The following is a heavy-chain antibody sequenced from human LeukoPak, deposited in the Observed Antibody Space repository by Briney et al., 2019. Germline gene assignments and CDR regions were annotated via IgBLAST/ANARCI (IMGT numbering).Heavy chain of an antibody. V-gene: IGHV4-4*07. D-gene: IGHD2-2*02. Sequence: PSETLSLTCTVSGDFISSSNWSWIRQPAGKGLEWIGRIYTSGSTNYNPSLKSRVTMSVDTSKNQFSLKLSSVTAADTAVYYCARELYVNSFDIWGQGTMVTVSS. CDR1: GDFISSSN. CDR3: ARELYVNSFDI. J-gene: IGHJ3*02. CDR2: IYTSGST.